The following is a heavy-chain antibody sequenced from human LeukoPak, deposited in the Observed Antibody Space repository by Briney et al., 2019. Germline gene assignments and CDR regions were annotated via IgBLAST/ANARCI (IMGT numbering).Heavy chain of an antibody. CDR3: ARYMVRGVALTHPHPDNWFDP. Sequence: ASVKGSCKASGYTFTSYYMHWVRQAPGQGLEWMGIINPSGGSTSYAQKFQGRVTMTRDTSTSTVYMELSSLRSEDTAVYYCARYMVRGVALTHPHPDNWFDPWGQGTLVTVSS. D-gene: IGHD3-10*01. J-gene: IGHJ5*02. CDR2: INPSGGST. CDR1: GYTFTSYY. V-gene: IGHV1-46*01.